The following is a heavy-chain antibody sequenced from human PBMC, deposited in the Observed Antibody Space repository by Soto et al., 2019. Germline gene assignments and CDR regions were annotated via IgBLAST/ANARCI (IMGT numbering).Heavy chain of an antibody. D-gene: IGHD6-13*01. CDR3: VRGLGYSSSWYAGY. CDR2: INHSGST. CDR1: GGSFSGYY. V-gene: IGHV4-34*01. Sequence: KTSETLSLTCAVYGGSFSGYYWSWTRQPPGKGLEWIGEINHSGSTNYNPSLKSRVTISVDTSKNQFSLKLSSVTAADTAVYYCVRGLGYSSSWYAGYWGQGTLVTVSS. J-gene: IGHJ4*02.